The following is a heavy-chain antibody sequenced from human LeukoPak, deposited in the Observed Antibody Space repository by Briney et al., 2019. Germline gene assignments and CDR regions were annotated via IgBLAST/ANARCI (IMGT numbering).Heavy chain of an antibody. D-gene: IGHD3-10*01. J-gene: IGHJ5*02. CDR1: GYTFTSYA. Sequence: VASVKVSRKASGYTFTSYAMHWVRQAPGQRLEWMGWINAGNGNTKYSQKFQGRVTFTRDTSASTAYMELSSLRSEDTAVYYCARDEVLLWFGELMNGFDPWGQGTLVTVSS. CDR2: INAGNGNT. V-gene: IGHV1-3*01. CDR3: ARDEVLLWFGELMNGFDP.